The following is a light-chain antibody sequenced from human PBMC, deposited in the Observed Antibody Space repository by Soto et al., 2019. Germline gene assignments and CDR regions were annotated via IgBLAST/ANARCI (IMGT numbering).Light chain of an antibody. V-gene: IGKV3-15*01. J-gene: IGKJ1*01. CDR1: QSVSSR. CDR2: EAS. CDR3: QQYNSWPWT. Sequence: EIVLTQSPAALSLSPGERATLSCRASQSVSSRLAWHQQKPGQAPRLLIYEASTRATGIPTRFSGNGSGTEFTLTISSLQSEDFAVYYCQQYNSWPWTFGQGTKVEIK.